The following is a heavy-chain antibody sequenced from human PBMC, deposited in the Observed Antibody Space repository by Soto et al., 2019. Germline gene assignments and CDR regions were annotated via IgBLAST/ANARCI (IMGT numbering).Heavy chain of an antibody. CDR1: GGSIRSYY. Sequence: QVRLQESGPGLVKPSETLSLTCTVSGGSIRSYYWSWIRQAPGKGLEWIGYLYNSGSTVYNPSLQSRVTIAVDTSKNQFSLKLNSVTAADTAVYYGARDLWGYCGTDCYPLDVWGQGTTVTVSS. V-gene: IGHV4-59*01. CDR3: ARDLWGYCGTDCYPLDV. CDR2: LYNSGST. D-gene: IGHD2-21*02. J-gene: IGHJ6*02.